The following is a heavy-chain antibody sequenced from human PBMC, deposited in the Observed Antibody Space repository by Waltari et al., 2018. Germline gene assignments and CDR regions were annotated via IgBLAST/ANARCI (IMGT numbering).Heavy chain of an antibody. D-gene: IGHD3-22*01. Sequence: QVQLVESGGGVVQPGRSLRLSWAASGFTFSSYGMPRVSQAPGKGLGWVAVIWYDGSNKYYADSVKGRFTISRDNSKNTLYLQMNSLRAEDTAVYYCARDGDTYYYDSSGRIDYWGQGTLVTVSS. CDR2: IWYDGSNK. J-gene: IGHJ4*02. V-gene: IGHV3-33*01. CDR3: ARDGDTYYYDSSGRIDY. CDR1: GFTFSSYG.